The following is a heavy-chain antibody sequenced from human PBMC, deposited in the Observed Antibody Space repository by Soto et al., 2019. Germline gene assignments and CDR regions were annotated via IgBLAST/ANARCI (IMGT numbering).Heavy chain of an antibody. CDR3: ATDDPINRY. V-gene: IGHV3-15*01. CDR1: GFTFSNAW. CDR2: IKRKYDAETT. Sequence: EVQLVESWGGLVKPGGSLRLPCAASGFTFSNAWMSWVRQAPGKGLEWVGRIKRKYDAETTDYAAPVKGRFTVSRDDSKNTLFLQMNSLKSEDTAVYYCATDDPINRYWGQGTLVTVSS. J-gene: IGHJ4*02.